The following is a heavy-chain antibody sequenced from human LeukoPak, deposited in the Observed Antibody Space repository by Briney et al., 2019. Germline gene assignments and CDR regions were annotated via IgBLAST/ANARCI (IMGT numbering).Heavy chain of an antibody. J-gene: IGHJ4*02. CDR2: MNSEGTTK. D-gene: IGHD1-7*01. V-gene: IGHV3-74*01. CDR3: ATARNFRFEY. Sequence: GGSLRLSCATSGLTFRTTWMHWVRQAPGKGLTWVSRMNSEGTTKDYADSVKGRFTVSRDYAKNTLFLQMNNLRTEDTALYFCATARNFRFEYWGQGSLVIVSA. CDR1: GLTFRTTW.